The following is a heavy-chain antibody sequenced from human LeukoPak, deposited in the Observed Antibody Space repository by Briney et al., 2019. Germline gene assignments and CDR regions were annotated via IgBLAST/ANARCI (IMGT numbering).Heavy chain of an antibody. CDR3: ARRVQMTTVTYFDY. CDR2: IYYSGST. V-gene: IGHV4-59*01. Sequence: KSSETLSLTCTVSGGSISSYYWSWIGQPPGKGLEWIGYIYYSGSTNYNPSLKSRVTISVDTSKNQFSLKLISVTAADTAVYYCARRVQMTTVTYFDYWGQGTLVTVSS. CDR1: GGSISSYY. D-gene: IGHD4-17*01. J-gene: IGHJ4*02.